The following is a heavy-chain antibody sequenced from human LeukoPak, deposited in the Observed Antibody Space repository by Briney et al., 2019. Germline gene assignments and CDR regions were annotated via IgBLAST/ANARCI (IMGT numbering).Heavy chain of an antibody. CDR1: GFTFSSYA. CDR2: ISGSCGST. D-gene: IGHD3-16*02. Sequence: GSLRLSCAASGFTFSSYAMSWVRQAPGKGLEWVSAISGSCGSTYYADSVKGRFTISRDNSKNTLYLQMNSLRAEDTAVYYCAKWFMITFGGVIVTSPYFDYWGQGTLVTVSS. V-gene: IGHV3-23*01. CDR3: AKWFMITFGGVIVTSPYFDY. J-gene: IGHJ4*02.